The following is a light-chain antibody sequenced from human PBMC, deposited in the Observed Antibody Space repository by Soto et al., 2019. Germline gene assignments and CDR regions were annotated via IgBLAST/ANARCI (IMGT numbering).Light chain of an antibody. CDR1: SSDVGGYNY. J-gene: IGLJ1*01. Sequence: QSVLTHPASVSGSPGQSITISCTGTSSDVGGYNYVSWYQQHPGKAPKLMIYAVSNRPSGVSNRFSGSKSGNTASLTISGLQAEDEADYYCSSYTSSSTLFYVFGSGTKLTVL. CDR2: AVS. CDR3: SSYTSSSTLFYV. V-gene: IGLV2-14*01.